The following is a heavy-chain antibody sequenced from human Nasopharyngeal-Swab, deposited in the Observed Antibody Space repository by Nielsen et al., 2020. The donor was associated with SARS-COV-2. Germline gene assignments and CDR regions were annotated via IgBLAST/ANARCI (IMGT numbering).Heavy chain of an antibody. V-gene: IGHV1-3*01. CDR3: AREPYSSSWYGDY. Sequence: ASVKVSCKASGYTFTSYAMHWVRQAPGQRLEWMGWINGGNGNTKYSQKFQGRVTITRDTSANTAYMELSSLRSEDTAVYYCAREPYSSSWYGDYWGQGTLVTVSS. D-gene: IGHD6-13*01. CDR1: GYTFTSYA. CDR2: INGGNGNT. J-gene: IGHJ4*02.